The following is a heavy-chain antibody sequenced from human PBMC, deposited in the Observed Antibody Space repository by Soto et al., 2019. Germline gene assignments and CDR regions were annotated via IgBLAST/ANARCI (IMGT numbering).Heavy chain of an antibody. V-gene: IGHV3-21*03. CDR1: GFNFIGYT. J-gene: IGHJ4*01. CDR2: ISSSSGFL. CDR3: GSERCERYFEI. D-gene: IGHD1-1*01. Sequence: VRSLRLSCDASGFNFIGYTMVCVRQGPRKGLEWLSSISSSSGFLYYADSMKGRLTVFRNTSRNSFYCQLTNMRHEAIAVYSWGSERCERYFEIWGQGILVTVSS.